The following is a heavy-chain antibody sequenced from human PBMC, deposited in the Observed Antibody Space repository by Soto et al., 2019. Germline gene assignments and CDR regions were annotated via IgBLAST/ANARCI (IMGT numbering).Heavy chain of an antibody. CDR1: GGSISSGGYY. V-gene: IGHV4-31*03. J-gene: IGHJ4*02. CDR2: IYYSGST. D-gene: IGHD3-22*01. Sequence: SETLSLTCTVSGGSISSGGYYRSWIRQHPGKGLEWIGYIYYSGSTYYNTSLKSRVTISVDTSKNQFSLKLSSVTAADTAVYYCARVEYYYDSSGYSYYFDYWGQGTLVTVSS. CDR3: ARVEYYYDSSGYSYYFDY.